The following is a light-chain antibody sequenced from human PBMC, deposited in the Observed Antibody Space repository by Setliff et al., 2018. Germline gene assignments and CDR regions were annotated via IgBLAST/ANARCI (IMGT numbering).Light chain of an antibody. CDR1: STDVGGYNY. V-gene: IGLV2-11*01. CDR3: CSYAGTYLERV. Sequence: SALTQPRSVSGSPGQSVTISCTGTSTDVGGYNYVSWYQQHPGEAPKLMIYDVTKRPSGVPDRFSGSKSGNTASLTISGLQAEDEADYYCCSYAGTYLERVFGGGTKVTVL. J-gene: IGLJ3*02. CDR2: DVT.